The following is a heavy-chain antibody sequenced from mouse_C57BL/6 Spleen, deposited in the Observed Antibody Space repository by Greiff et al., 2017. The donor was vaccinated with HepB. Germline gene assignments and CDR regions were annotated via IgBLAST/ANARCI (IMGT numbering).Heavy chain of an antibody. V-gene: IGHV1-11*01. J-gene: IGHJ4*01. Sequence: QVQLKESGAELASPGASVTLSCKASGYTFTDHIMNWVKKRPGQGLEWIGRIYPVSGETNYNQKFMGKATFSVDRSSSTVYMVLNSLTSEDPAVYYCALSYYGSRYYAMDYWGQGTSVTVSS. CDR1: GYTFTDHI. CDR2: IYPVSGET. D-gene: IGHD1-1*01. CDR3: ALSYYGSRYYAMDY.